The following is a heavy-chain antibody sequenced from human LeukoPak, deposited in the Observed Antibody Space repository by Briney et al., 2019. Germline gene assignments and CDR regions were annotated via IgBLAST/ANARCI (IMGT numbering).Heavy chain of an antibody. CDR3: ARDRIQLWSHDY. D-gene: IGHD5-18*01. CDR2: ISYDGSKK. V-gene: IGHV3-30*03. Sequence: GGSLRLSCAASGFTFTNNGMHWVRQAPDKGLEWVAIISYDGSKKFYADSVKGRFTISRDTSKNTLYLQMNSLRAEDTAVYYCARDRIQLWSHDYWGQGTLVTVSS. CDR1: GFTFTNNG. J-gene: IGHJ4*02.